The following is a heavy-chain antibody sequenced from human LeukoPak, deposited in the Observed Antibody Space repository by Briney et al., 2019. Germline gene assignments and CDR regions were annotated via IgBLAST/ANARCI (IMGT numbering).Heavy chain of an antibody. D-gene: IGHD3-10*01. CDR3: TTDQVVRGVTNDY. CDR1: GFTFRSAW. J-gene: IGHJ4*02. CDR2: IKSKTDGGTT. V-gene: IGHV3-15*01. Sequence: GGSLRLSCVASGFTFRSAWMNWVRQAPGRGLEWVCHIKSKTDGGTTDYAAPVKGRFTISRDDSKTTLYQQMNSLQTEDTAVYYCTTDQVVRGVTNDYWGQGTLVTVSS.